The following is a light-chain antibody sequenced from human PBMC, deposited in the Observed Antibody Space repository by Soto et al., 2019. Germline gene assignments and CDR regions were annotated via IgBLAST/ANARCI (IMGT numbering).Light chain of an antibody. CDR2: DAS. CDR1: QSVSSY. V-gene: IGKV3-11*01. J-gene: IGKJ4*01. CDR3: QQRSNWPPT. Sequence: ETVLTQSPATLSLSPGKSATLSCRASQSVSSYLAWYQHKPGQAPRLLIYDASNRATGIPGRFSGSGSGTDFTLTISSLEPEDFAVYYCQQRSNWPPTFGGGTKVEIK.